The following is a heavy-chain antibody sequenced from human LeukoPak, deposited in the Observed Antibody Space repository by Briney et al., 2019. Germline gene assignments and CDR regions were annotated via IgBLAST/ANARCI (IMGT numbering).Heavy chain of an antibody. CDR3: AGGLTVWFGELVCY. V-gene: IGHV1-8*01. Sequence: ASVKLSCKASGSTFTSYDINWVRQATGQGLEWMGWMNPNSGNRGYAQKFQGRVTMTRNTSISTAYMELSSLMSEDPAVQCCAGGLTVWFGELVCYWGQGTLVTVSP. CDR1: GSTFTSYD. CDR2: MNPNSGNR. D-gene: IGHD3-10*01. J-gene: IGHJ4*02.